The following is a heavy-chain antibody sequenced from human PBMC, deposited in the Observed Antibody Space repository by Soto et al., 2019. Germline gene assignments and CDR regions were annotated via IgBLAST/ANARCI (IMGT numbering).Heavy chain of an antibody. Sequence: EVQLLESGGGLVQPGGSLRLSCAASGFSFSSYAMNWVRQAPGKGLEWVSVISGSGDSTYYADSVKGRFTISRDNSKNTVYLQMICLRAEDTAGYYCARRSSGWYFDYWGQGTLVIVSS. CDR1: GFSFSSYA. V-gene: IGHV3-23*01. D-gene: IGHD6-19*01. J-gene: IGHJ4*02. CDR2: ISGSGDST. CDR3: ARRSSGWYFDY.